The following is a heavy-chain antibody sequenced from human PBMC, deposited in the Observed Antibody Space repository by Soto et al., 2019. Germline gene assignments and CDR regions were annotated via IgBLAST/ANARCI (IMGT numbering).Heavy chain of an antibody. CDR2: IYYSGST. J-gene: IGHJ6*02. Sequence: SETLSLTCTVSGGSISSSSYYWGWIRQPPGKGLEWIGSIYYSGSTYYNPSLKSRVTISVDTSKNQFSLKLSSVTAADTAVYYCARHGPGYYGSGSYYNPPYYYYGMDVWGQGNTVTVSS. CDR1: GGSISSSSYY. V-gene: IGHV4-39*01. D-gene: IGHD3-10*01. CDR3: ARHGPGYYGSGSYYNPPYYYYGMDV.